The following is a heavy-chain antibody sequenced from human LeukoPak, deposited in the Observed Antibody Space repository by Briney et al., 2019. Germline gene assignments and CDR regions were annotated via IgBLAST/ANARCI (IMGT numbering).Heavy chain of an antibody. CDR3: AKDTAPATIYGYLDY. J-gene: IGHJ4*02. Sequence: GGSLRLSCAASGFTFTTYAMTWVRQAPGKGLEWVSTISGNGGSTYYADSVKGRFTISRDNSKKTLYLQMNSLRAEDTAVYYCAKDTAPATIYGYLDYWGQGTLVTVSS. CDR1: GFTFTTYA. V-gene: IGHV3-23*01. CDR2: ISGNGGST. D-gene: IGHD2-2*01.